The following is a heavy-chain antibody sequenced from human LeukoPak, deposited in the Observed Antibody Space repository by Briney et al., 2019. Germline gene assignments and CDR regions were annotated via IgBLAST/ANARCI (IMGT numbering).Heavy chain of an antibody. CDR1: GLTFSNYW. J-gene: IGHJ4*02. D-gene: IGHD3-16*01. CDR3: ARSRYDYIWGIDY. CDR2: LNSDGSST. Sequence: GGSLRLSCAASGLTFSNYWMHWVRQAPGKVLVWVSRLNSDGSSTNYADSVKGRFTISRDNAKNTLYLQMNSLRDEDTAVFYCARSRYDYIWGIDYWGQGTLVTISS. V-gene: IGHV3-74*01.